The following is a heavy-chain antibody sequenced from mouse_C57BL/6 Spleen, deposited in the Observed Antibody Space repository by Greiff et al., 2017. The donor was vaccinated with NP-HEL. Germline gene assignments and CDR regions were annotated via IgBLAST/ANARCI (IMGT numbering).Heavy chain of an antibody. V-gene: IGHV7-3*01. CDR1: GFTFTDYY. Sequence: EVMSVESGGGLVQPGGSLSLSCAASGFTFTDYYMSWVRQPPGKALEWLGFIRNKANGYTTEYSASVKGRFTISRDNSQSILYLQMNALRAEDSATYYCARYMRYYGSREMDYWGQGTSVTVSS. J-gene: IGHJ4*01. CDR3: ARYMRYYGSREMDY. D-gene: IGHD1-1*01. CDR2: IRNKANGYTT.